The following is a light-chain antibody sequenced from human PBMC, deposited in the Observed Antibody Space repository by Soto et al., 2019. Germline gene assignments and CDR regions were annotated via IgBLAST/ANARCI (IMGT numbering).Light chain of an antibody. CDR1: QSVSSY. J-gene: IGKJ1*01. V-gene: IGKV3-11*01. CDR3: QQRRPGPAT. CDR2: DGS. Sequence: EIVLTQSPATLSLSPGERGTLSCRASQSVSSYLAWYQQKPGQAPRLLIYDGSNRATGIPARFSGSGSGTDFTLTSSSLEPEDFEVSCFQQRRPGPATFGQGTKVQLK.